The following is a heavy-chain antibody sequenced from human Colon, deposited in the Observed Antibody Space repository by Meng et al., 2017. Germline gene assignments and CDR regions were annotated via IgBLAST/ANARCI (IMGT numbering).Heavy chain of an antibody. D-gene: IGHD6-19*01. CDR1: GGSVSSGSPY. J-gene: IGHJ4*02. CDR2: MFHSGTT. V-gene: IGHV4-61*01. Sequence: QGRLHVQGPGLVRPSATLSLTCNVSGGSVSSGSPYWSWIRQPPGKGLEWIGYMFHSGTTKYNPSLKSRVSMSVDTTKNQFYLKLTSVTVADTAVFYCARLIAGWPFYFDYWGQGILVTVSS. CDR3: ARLIAGWPFYFDY.